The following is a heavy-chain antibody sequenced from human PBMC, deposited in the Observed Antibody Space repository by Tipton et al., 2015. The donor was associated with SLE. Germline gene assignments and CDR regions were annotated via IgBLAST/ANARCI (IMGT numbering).Heavy chain of an antibody. CDR1: GGSISSGGYY. V-gene: IGHV4-30-2*01. Sequence: TLSLTCTVSGGSISSGGYYWSWIRQPPGKGLEWIGYIYHSGSTYYNPSLKSRVTISVDTSKNQFSLKLSSVTAADTAVYYCARDWEGRWELHLGIWVYWGQGTLVTVSS. CDR2: IYHSGST. J-gene: IGHJ4*02. CDR3: ARDWEGRWELHLGIWVY. D-gene: IGHD1-26*01.